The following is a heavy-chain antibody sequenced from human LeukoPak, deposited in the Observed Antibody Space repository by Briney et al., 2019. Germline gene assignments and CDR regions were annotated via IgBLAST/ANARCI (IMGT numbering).Heavy chain of an antibody. D-gene: IGHD6-19*01. CDR3: ARGPLTYSSWFDP. Sequence: GGSLRLSCAASGFTFSSYEMNWVRQAPGKGLEWVSYISSSGSTIYYADSVKGRFTISRDNAKNSLYLQMNSLRAEDTGVYYCARGPLTYSSWFDPWGQGTLVTVSS. J-gene: IGHJ5*02. CDR1: GFTFSSYE. CDR2: ISSSGSTI. V-gene: IGHV3-48*03.